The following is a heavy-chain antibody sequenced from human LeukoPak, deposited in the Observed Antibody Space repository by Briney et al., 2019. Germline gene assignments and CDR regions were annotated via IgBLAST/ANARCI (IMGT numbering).Heavy chain of an antibody. J-gene: IGHJ4*02. D-gene: IGHD3-9*01. V-gene: IGHV1-2*02. Sequence: ASVRVSCKASGYTFTGYYMHWMRQAPGQGLEWMGWINPNSGDTNYAQKFQGRVTMTRDTSITTAYMELSRLRSDDTAVYYCARVKSVTGLGPAEIDFWGQGTLVTVSS. CDR1: GYTFTGYY. CDR3: ARVKSVTGLGPAEIDF. CDR2: INPNSGDT.